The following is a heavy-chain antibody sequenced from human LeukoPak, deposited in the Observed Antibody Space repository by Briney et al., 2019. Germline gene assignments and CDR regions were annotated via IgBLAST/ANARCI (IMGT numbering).Heavy chain of an antibody. Sequence: GGSLRLSCVVSGFTFSTYWMHWVRQAPGKGLVWVSRINNDGEKTTYADSVKGRFTISRDNAKNTLYLQMNSLRAEDTAVYYCARALAVAGTGGFDPWGQGTLVTVSS. CDR1: GFTFSTYW. J-gene: IGHJ5*02. D-gene: IGHD6-19*01. CDR3: ARALAVAGTGGFDP. CDR2: INNDGEKT. V-gene: IGHV3-74*01.